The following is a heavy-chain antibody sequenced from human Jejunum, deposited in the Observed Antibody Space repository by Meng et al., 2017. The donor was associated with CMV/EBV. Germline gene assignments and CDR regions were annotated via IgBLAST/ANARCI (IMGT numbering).Heavy chain of an antibody. CDR3: ARDINH. J-gene: IGHJ5*02. Sequence: EGQLVDGGGGLVEPGGSLRPSCIGSGFTFSSYNMNWVRQAPGKGLEWVSSISSSSRYINYADSVKGRFTISRDNAKNSLYLQMNSLRVEDTAIYYCARDINHWGQGTLVTVSS. CDR1: GFTFSSYN. V-gene: IGHV3-21*01. CDR2: ISSSSRYI.